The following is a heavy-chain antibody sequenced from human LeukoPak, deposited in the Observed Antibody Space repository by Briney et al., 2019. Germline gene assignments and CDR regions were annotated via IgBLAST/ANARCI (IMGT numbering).Heavy chain of an antibody. D-gene: IGHD3-9*01. CDR2: MNPNSGNT. CDR3: ASWNWLDGRFDY. Sequence: RASVTVSCTASGGTFSSYAINWVRQATGQGLEWMGWMNPNSGNTGYAQKFQGRVTMTRNTSISTAYMELSSLRSEDTAVYYCASWNWLDGRFDYWGQGTLVTVSS. J-gene: IGHJ4*02. V-gene: IGHV1-8*02. CDR1: GGTFSSYA.